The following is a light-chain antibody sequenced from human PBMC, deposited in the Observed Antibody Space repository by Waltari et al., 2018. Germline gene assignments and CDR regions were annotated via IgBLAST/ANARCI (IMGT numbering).Light chain of an antibody. J-gene: IGLJ1*01. CDR1: NIRSYS. Sequence: SYVVTQSTSVSVAPGTTAKISCGGDNIRSYSVQWYQQKAGQAPVLVVYDDRVRPSGVPVRFSGSNSGNTATLTISRVEAGDEADYYCQGWNGGNDHDFVFGSGT. CDR2: DDR. V-gene: IGLV3-21*03. CDR3: QGWNGGNDHDFV.